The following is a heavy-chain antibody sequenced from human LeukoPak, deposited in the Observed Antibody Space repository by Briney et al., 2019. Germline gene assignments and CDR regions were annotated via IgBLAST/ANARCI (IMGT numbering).Heavy chain of an antibody. CDR1: GDSISDYY. CDR2: VYYSGST. J-gene: IGHJ5*02. V-gene: IGHV4-59*01. Sequence: KPSETLSLTCTVSGDSISDYYWSWIRQPPGKGLEWIGEVYYSGSTHYNPFLKSRLTISVDTSKNQFSLRLRSVTAADTAMYYCARELDGDGGWFDPWGHGTLVTVSS. CDR3: ARELDGDGGWFDP. D-gene: IGHD5-24*01.